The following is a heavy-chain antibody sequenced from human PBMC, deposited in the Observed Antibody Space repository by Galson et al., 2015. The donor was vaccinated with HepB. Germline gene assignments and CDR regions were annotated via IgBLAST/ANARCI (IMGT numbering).Heavy chain of an antibody. Sequence: SLRLSCAASGATFYDAWMSWVRQAPGKGLEWVGRVKSKAAGETTDYAAPVQGRFTVSRDDSKKMVYLQMNSLEIEDTAMYYCTTGAGSFDTWGQGTMVTVSS. CDR2: VKSKAAGETT. J-gene: IGHJ3*02. CDR3: TTGAGSFDT. V-gene: IGHV3-15*01. D-gene: IGHD6-19*01. CDR1: GATFYDAW.